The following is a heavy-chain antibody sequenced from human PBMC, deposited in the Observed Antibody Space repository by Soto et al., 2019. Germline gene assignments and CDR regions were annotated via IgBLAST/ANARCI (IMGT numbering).Heavy chain of an antibody. CDR1: GFTVSSNY. CDR3: ARDRVESGYPEYFQH. V-gene: IGHV3-53*01. J-gene: IGHJ1*01. Sequence: EVQLVESGGGLIQPGGSLRLSCAASGFTVSSNYMSWVRQAPGKGLEWVSVIYSGGSKYYADSVKCRFTISRDNSKNTLYLQMNSLRAEDTAVYYCARDRVESGYPEYFQHWGQGTLVTVSS. D-gene: IGHD3-22*01. CDR2: IYSGGSK.